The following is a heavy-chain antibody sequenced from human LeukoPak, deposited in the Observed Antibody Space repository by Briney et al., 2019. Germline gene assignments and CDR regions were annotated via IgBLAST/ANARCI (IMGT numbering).Heavy chain of an antibody. V-gene: IGHV3-11*06. CDR1: GFTFSDYY. CDR3: TRVGSSGAVDY. J-gene: IGHJ4*02. CDR2: ISSRTSDT. D-gene: IGHD1-1*01. Sequence: GGSLRLSCAASGFTFSDYYMSWIRQAPGKGLEWVSYISSRTSDTNYVDSVKGRFTISRDDAKNPLYLQMNSLRAEDTAVYYCTRVGSSGAVDYWGQGTLVTV.